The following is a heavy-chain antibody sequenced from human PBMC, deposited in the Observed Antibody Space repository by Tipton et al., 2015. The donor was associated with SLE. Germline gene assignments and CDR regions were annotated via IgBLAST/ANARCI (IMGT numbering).Heavy chain of an antibody. D-gene: IGHD4-11*01. V-gene: IGHV1-18*01. CDR1: GYTFTSYG. CDR3: ARDGGGIDDYRAYYYYGMDV. Sequence: QSGPEVKKPGASVKVSCKASGYTFTSYGISWVRQAPGQGLEWMGWISAYNGNTNYAQKLQGRVTMTTDTSTGTAYMELRSLRSDDTAVYYCARDGGGIDDYRAYYYYGMDVWGQGTTVTVSS. J-gene: IGHJ6*02. CDR2: ISAYNGNT.